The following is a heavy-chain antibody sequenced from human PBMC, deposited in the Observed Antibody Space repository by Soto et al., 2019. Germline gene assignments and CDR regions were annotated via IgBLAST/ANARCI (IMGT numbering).Heavy chain of an antibody. CDR1: GGSISSSSYY. Sequence: SETLSLTCTVSGGSISSSSYYWGWIRQTPGKGLEWIGSIYYSGSTYYNPSLKSRVTISVDTSKNQFSLKLSSVTAADTAVYYCASNWNEYYYYYYMDVWGKGTTVTVSS. CDR2: IYYSGST. CDR3: ASNWNEYYYYYYMDV. V-gene: IGHV4-39*01. D-gene: IGHD1-1*01. J-gene: IGHJ6*03.